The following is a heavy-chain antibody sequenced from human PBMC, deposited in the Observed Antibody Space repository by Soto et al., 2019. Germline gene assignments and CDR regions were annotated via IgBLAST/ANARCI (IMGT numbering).Heavy chain of an antibody. CDR2: ISGYNANT. CDR1: GYSLTRYG. CDR3: ARMGDVPYYYYGLDV. Sequence: QVQLVQSGAEVKKPGASVKVSCKASGYSLTRYGISWVRQAPGQGLEWMGWISGYNANTNYPENLQGRVTMTTDTSTSTAYMEVRNLISADTAVYYCARMGDVPYYYYGLDVWGQGTTVTVSS. D-gene: IGHD3-16*01. V-gene: IGHV1-18*01. J-gene: IGHJ6*02.